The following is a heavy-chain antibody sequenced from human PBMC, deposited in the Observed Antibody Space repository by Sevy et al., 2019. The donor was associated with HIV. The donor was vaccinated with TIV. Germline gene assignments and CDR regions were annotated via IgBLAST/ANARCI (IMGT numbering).Heavy chain of an antibody. V-gene: IGHV3-23*01. CDR1: GFTCAKYS. D-gene: IGHD2-8*01. J-gene: IGHJ4*02. Sequence: GGSLRRSCAASGFTCAKYSMSWVRQAPGKGLEWVSTFSFGCGRINYADSVKGRFTISRDDSKNTLFLQMNSQRAEETATYFCAREGCTRPHDYWGQGSLVTVSS. CDR2: FSFGCGRI. CDR3: AREGCTRPHDY.